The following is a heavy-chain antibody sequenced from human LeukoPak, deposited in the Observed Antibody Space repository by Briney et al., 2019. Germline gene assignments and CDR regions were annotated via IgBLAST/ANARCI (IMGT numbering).Heavy chain of an antibody. CDR2: ISWNSGSI. V-gene: IGHV3-9*01. CDR1: GFTFDDYA. Sequence: SGGSLRLSCAASGFTFDDYAMHWVRQAPGKGLEWVSGISWNSGSIGYADSVKGRFTISRDNAKNSLYLQMNSLRAEDTAVYYCAREGGVVNWGQGTLVTVSS. CDR3: AREGGVVN. D-gene: IGHD3-3*01. J-gene: IGHJ4*02.